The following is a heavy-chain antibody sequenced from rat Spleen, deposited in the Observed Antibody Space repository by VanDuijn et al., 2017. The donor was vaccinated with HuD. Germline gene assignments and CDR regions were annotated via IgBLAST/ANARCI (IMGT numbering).Heavy chain of an antibody. CDR2: ISYDGSST. J-gene: IGHJ2*01. D-gene: IGHD1-11*01. CDR1: GFTFSNYG. Sequence: EVQLVESGGGLVQPGRSLKLSCAASGFTFSNYGMAWVRQAPTKVLEWVATISYDGSSTYYRDSVKGRFTISRDNAKSTLYPQMDSLRSEDTATYYCARHSHYGGYPFDYWGQGVMVTVSS. V-gene: IGHV5-29*01. CDR3: ARHSHYGGYPFDY.